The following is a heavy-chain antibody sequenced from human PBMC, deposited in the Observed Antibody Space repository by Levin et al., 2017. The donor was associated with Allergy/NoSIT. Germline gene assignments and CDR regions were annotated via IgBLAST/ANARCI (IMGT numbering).Heavy chain of an antibody. V-gene: IGHV3-30*18. CDR2: ISYDGSNK. D-gene: IGHD6-19*01. CDR1: GFTFSSYG. Sequence: PGGSLRLSCAASGFTFSSYGIHWVRQAPGKGLEWVAVISYDGSNKYYADSVKGRFTISRDNSENTLYLQLNSLRAEDTAVYYCAKGRRGVAGRGSSANPNFEGEFDYWGQGTLVTVSS. CDR3: AKGRRGVAGRGSSANPNFEGEFDY. J-gene: IGHJ4*02.